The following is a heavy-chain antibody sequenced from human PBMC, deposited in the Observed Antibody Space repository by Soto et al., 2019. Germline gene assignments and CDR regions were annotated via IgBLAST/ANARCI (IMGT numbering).Heavy chain of an antibody. CDR3: AAGFYDSGGYSLDY. V-gene: IGHV1-58*02. CDR1: GFTLRSSS. Sequence: SAKVSCKASGFTLRSSSMQWVRQARGQRLEWIGWIVVGSGNTNYAQKFQERVTITRDMSTSTAYMEVSSLRSEDTAVYYCAAGFYDSGGYSLDYWGQGSLVTVSS. D-gene: IGHD3-22*01. CDR2: IVVGSGNT. J-gene: IGHJ4*02.